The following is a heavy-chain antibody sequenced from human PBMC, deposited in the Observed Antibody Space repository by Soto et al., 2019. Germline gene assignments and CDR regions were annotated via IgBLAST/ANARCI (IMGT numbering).Heavy chain of an antibody. V-gene: IGHV2-5*02. J-gene: IGHJ4*02. D-gene: IGHD3-9*01. Sequence: QITLKESGPTLVKPTQTLTLTCTFSGFSLSTSGVGVGWIRQPPGKALEWLALIYWDDDKRYSPSLKSRLTITKDTFKNQVVLTMTNMDPVDTATYYCAHSGDYDILTGYYSGSFDYWGQGTLVTVSS. CDR1: GFSLSTSGVG. CDR2: IYWDDDK. CDR3: AHSGDYDILTGYYSGSFDY.